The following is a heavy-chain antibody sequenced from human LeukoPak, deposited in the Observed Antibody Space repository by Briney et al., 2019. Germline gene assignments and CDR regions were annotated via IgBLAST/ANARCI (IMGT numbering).Heavy chain of an antibody. CDR2: IIPIFGTA. CDR1: GGTFSSYA. CDR3: ARGYCSSTSCYWNYYMDV. Sequence: GASVTVSCKASGGTFSSYAISWVRQAPGQGLEWMGGIIPIFGTANYAQKFQGRVTITADESTSTAYMELSSLRSEDTAVYYCARGYCSSTSCYWNYYMDVWGKGTTVTVPS. V-gene: IGHV1-69*13. D-gene: IGHD2-2*01. J-gene: IGHJ6*03.